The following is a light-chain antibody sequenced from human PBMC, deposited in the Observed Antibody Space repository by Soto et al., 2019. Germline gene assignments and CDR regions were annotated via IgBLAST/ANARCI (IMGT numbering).Light chain of an antibody. V-gene: IGKV1-5*03. CDR1: QSISSW. J-gene: IGKJ1*01. CDR3: QQYITWT. Sequence: DIQMTQSPSTLSASVGDRVTITCRASQSISSWLAWYQQKPGKAPKLLIYKASSLESGVPSRFSGSGSGTEFILTIISLQPDDFATYYCQQYITWTFGQGTKVEIK. CDR2: KAS.